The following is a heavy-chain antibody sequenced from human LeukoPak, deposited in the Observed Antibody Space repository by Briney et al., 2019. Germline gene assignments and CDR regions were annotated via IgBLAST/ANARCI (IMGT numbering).Heavy chain of an antibody. Sequence: SETLSLTCIVSGGSINSYYWSWIRQPPGKGLEWIGEINHSGSTNYNPSLKSRVTISVDTSKNQFSLKLSSVTAADTAVYYCARGDYGDSFDYWGQGTLATVSS. J-gene: IGHJ4*02. V-gene: IGHV4-34*01. CDR3: ARGDYGDSFDY. CDR2: INHSGST. CDR1: GGSINSYY. D-gene: IGHD4-17*01.